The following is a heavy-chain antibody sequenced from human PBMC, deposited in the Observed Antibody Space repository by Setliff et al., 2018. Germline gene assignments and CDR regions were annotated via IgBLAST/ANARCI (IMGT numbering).Heavy chain of an antibody. CDR1: GGSFSDFY. Sequence: TLSLTCAVYGGSFSDFYWIWIRQPPGEGLEWIGEITHRRVTTYNPSLQSRAAISLDTSKRRFSLKLGSVSAADTAVYYCARGRDVFPVPPYMDVWAEGTTVTVSS. CDR2: ITHRRVT. CDR3: ARGRDVFPVPPYMDV. J-gene: IGHJ6*03. D-gene: IGHD3-10*02. V-gene: IGHV4-34*01.